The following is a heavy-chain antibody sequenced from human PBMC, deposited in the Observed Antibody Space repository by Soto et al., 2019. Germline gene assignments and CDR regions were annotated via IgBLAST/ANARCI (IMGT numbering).Heavy chain of an antibody. CDR2: INHSGST. D-gene: IGHD1-7*01. V-gene: IGHV4-34*01. CDR3: AGGQPTGGINGTKGSYYYGMDV. J-gene: IGHJ6*02. CDR1: GGSFSGYY. Sequence: PSETLSLTCAVYGGSFSGYYWSWIRQPPGKGLEWIGEINHSGSTNYNPSLKSRVTISVDTSKNQFSLKLSSVTAADTAVYYCAGGQPTGGINGTKGSYYYGMDVWGQGTTVTVSS.